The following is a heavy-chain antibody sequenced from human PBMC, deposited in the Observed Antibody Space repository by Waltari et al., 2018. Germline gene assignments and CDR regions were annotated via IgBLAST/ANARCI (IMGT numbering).Heavy chain of an antibody. Sequence: QVQLVQSGAEVKKPGSSVMVSCKVSGDTLTNHALHWVRQAPGQGLEWVGRIIPIFATVNFAQKFQDRVTITAATSTSTAYMEVSSLRSDDTAMYYCAVTLSAAPFYGLDVWGQGTTVTVFS. CDR1: GDTLTNHA. J-gene: IGHJ6*02. CDR2: IIPIFATV. CDR3: AVTLSAAPFYGLDV. D-gene: IGHD6-13*01. V-gene: IGHV1-69*08.